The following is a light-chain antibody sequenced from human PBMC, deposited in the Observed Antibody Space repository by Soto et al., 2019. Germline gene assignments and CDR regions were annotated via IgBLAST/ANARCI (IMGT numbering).Light chain of an antibody. CDR2: EVS. CDR1: SSDVGSYNL. V-gene: IGLV2-23*02. Sequence: QSALTQPASVSGSPGQSITISCTGTSSDVGSYNLVSWYQQHPGKAPKVMIYEVSKRPSGVSNRFSGSKSGNTASLTISGLQAEGEADYYCCSYATSSPVVFGGGTKVTVL. CDR3: CSYATSSPVV. J-gene: IGLJ2*01.